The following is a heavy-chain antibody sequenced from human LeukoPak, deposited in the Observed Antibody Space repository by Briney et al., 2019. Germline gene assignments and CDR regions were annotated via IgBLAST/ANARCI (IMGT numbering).Heavy chain of an antibody. D-gene: IGHD6-19*01. CDR2: ISWNSGSI. CDR3: ARELRGTVAGAKFDY. V-gene: IGHV3-9*01. J-gene: IGHJ4*02. CDR1: GFTFDDYA. Sequence: GGSLRLSCAASGFTFDDYAMHWVRQAPGKGLEWVSGISWNSGSIGYADSVKGRFTISRDNAKNSLYLQMNSLRAEDTALYYCARELRGTVAGAKFDYWGQGTLVTVSS.